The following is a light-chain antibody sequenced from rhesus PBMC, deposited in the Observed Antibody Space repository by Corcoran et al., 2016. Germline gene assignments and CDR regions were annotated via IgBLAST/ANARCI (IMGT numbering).Light chain of an antibody. Sequence: DIVMTQTPLSLPVTPGEPASISCRSSQSLLDSDGYTHLHWYLQKPGQSPQLLIYLVSNRASGVPDRFSGSGSGTDFILKFSRVEAEDVWVYYCMQTLQTPFTFGPGTKLDIK. CDR3: MQTLQTPFT. V-gene: IGKV2-78*01. CDR2: LVS. CDR1: QSLLDSDGYTH. J-gene: IGKJ3*01.